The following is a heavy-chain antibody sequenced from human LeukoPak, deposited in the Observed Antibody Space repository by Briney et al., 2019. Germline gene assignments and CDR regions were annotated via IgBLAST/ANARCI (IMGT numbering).Heavy chain of an antibody. CDR1: GFTFGKYW. Sequence: GGSLRLSCVASGFTFGKYWMSWVRQAPGKGLEWVSVIYSGGSTYYADSVKGRFTISRDNSKNTLYLQMNSLRAEDTAVYYCARVPSSTSSYYYYGMDVWGQGTTVTVSS. J-gene: IGHJ6*02. V-gene: IGHV3-53*01. CDR2: IYSGGST. CDR3: ARVPSSTSSYYYYGMDV. D-gene: IGHD2-2*01.